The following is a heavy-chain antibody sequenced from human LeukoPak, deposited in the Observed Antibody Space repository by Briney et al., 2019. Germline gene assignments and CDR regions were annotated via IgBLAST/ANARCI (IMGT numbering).Heavy chain of an antibody. CDR2: ISGDGGST. Sequence: GGSLRLTCAASGFTFDDYAMHWVRQAPGKGMEWVSLISGDGGSTYSADSVKGRFTISRDNRKNSLYLQMNSLRTVDTAFYYWPKTAYDFWSGQSPFNWFDPWGQGTLVTVSS. CDR3: PKTAYDFWSGQSPFNWFDP. J-gene: IGHJ5*02. D-gene: IGHD3-3*01. V-gene: IGHV3-43*02. CDR1: GFTFDDYA.